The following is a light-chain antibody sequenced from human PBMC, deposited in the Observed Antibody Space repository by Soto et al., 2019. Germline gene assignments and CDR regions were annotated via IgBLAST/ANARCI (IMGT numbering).Light chain of an antibody. CDR1: SSDVGGYNY. CDR3: QSYDRTLSARYV. V-gene: IGLV2-14*01. CDR2: EVS. J-gene: IGLJ1*01. Sequence: QSVLTQPASVSGSPGQSITISCTGTSSDVGGYNYVSWYQQHPGKAPKLMIYEVSNRPLGVSNRFSGSKSGNTASLTISGLQAEDEADYYCQSYDRTLSARYVFGTGTKVTVL.